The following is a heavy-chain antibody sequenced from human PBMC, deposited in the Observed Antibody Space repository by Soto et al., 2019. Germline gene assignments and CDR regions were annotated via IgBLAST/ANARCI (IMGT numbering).Heavy chain of an antibody. CDR2: ISYDGSNK. D-gene: IGHD3-9*01. J-gene: IGHJ4*02. Sequence: QVQLVESGGGVVQPGRSLRLSCAASGFTFSSYGMHWVRQAPGKGLEWVAVISYDGSNKYYADSVKGRFTISRDNSKNPLYLQMNSLRAEDTAVYYCANDYFGGGSLDYWGQGTLVTVSS. CDR1: GFTFSSYG. V-gene: IGHV3-30*18. CDR3: ANDYFGGGSLDY.